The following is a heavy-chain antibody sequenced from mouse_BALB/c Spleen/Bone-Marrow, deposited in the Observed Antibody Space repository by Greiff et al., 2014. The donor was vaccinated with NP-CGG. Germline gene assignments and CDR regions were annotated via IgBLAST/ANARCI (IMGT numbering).Heavy chain of an antibody. V-gene: IGHV7-3*02. CDR2: VRNKANGYTT. Sequence: EVQRVESGGGLVQPGGSLRLSCATFGFTFTDYYMSWVRQPPGKALEWLGFVRNKANGYTTEYSASVKGRFTISRDNSQSILYLQMNTLRAEDSATYYCARDKNYGSYWYFDVWGAGTTVTVSS. CDR3: ARDKNYGSYWYFDV. CDR1: GFTFTDYY. D-gene: IGHD2-1*01. J-gene: IGHJ1*01.